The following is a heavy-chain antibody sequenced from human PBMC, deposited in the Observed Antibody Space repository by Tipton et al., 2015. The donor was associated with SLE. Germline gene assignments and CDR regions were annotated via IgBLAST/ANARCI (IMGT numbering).Heavy chain of an antibody. Sequence: TLSLTCTVSGDSISDYYWSWIRQPPGKGLDWIGNLYYSGNTNYKSSLKNRVTISGNTSENQFSLRLNSVTAADTAVYFCTRGPVGSGYYSSSDAFDFWGQWTMVTVSS. V-gene: IGHV4-59*01. D-gene: IGHD3-22*01. CDR1: GDSISDYY. CDR3: TRGPVGSGYYSSSDAFDF. CDR2: LYYSGNT. J-gene: IGHJ3*01.